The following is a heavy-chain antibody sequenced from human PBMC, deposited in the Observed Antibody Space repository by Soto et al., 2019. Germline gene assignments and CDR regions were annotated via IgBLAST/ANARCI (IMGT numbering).Heavy chain of an antibody. CDR2: VFHTGTT. J-gene: IGHJ4*02. Sequence: QVQLQESGPGLVKPSGTLSLTCAVSGDSVSSPYYWCWVRQPPGKGLEWIGEVFHTGTTSYNPSLRSGVTISMDKSINQFSLALSSVTAADTAVYYCARSAGWYAVHSWGPGTLVIVSS. CDR1: GDSVSSPYY. CDR3: ARSAGWYAVHS. D-gene: IGHD6-19*01. V-gene: IGHV4-4*02.